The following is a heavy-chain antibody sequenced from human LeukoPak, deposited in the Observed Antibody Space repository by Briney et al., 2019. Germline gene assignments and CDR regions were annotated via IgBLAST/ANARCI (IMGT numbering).Heavy chain of an antibody. J-gene: IGHJ4*02. Sequence: VSVKVCCKASGYTFTGSYMHWVRQAPGQGLEWMGWINPNSGGTNYAQKFQGRVTMTRDTSISTAYMELSRLRSDDTAVYYCARVFGDYGEVYFDYWGQGTLAPVSS. CDR1: GYTFTGSY. D-gene: IGHD4-17*01. CDR3: ARVFGDYGEVYFDY. CDR2: INPNSGGT. V-gene: IGHV1-2*02.